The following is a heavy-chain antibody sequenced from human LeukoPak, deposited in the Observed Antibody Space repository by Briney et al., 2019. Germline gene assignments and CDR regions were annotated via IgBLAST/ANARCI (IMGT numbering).Heavy chain of an antibody. CDR1: GYTFTSYD. V-gene: IGHV1-8*03. J-gene: IGHJ4*02. CDR3: ARGLIVGATIGY. CDR2: MHPHSANT. Sequence: ASVXXSCKASGYTFTSYDINWVRQAAGQGVEGIGWMHPHSANTGYAQKFQGRVTITSNTSISTAYMELSSLRSEDTAVYYCARGLIVGATIGYWGQGTLVTVSS. D-gene: IGHD1-26*01.